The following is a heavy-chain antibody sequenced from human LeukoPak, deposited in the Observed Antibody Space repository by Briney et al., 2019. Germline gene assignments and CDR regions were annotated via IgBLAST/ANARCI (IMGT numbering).Heavy chain of an antibody. CDR3: AKAPRYCSSTSCYCTY. V-gene: IGHV3-23*01. D-gene: IGHD2-2*01. J-gene: IGHJ4*02. CDR2: ISGSGGST. CDR1: GFTFSSYA. Sequence: GGSLRLSCAASGFTFSSYAMSWVRQAPGKGPEWVSAISGSGGSTYYADSVKGRFTISRDNSKNTLYLQMNSLRAEDTAVYYCAKAPRYCSSTSCYCTYWGQGTLVTVSS.